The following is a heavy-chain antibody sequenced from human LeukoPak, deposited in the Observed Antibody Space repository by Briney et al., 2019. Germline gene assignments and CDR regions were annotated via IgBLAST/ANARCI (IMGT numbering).Heavy chain of an antibody. J-gene: IGHJ3*02. V-gene: IGHV1-8*01. Sequence: ASVKVSCKASGYTFTSYDINWVRQATGQGLEWMGWMNPNSGNTGYAQKFQGRVTMTRNTSISTAYMELSSLRSEDTAVYYCAGPPYRGGDAFDIWGQGTMVTVSS. D-gene: IGHD1-26*01. CDR1: GYTFTSYD. CDR3: AGPPYRGGDAFDI. CDR2: MNPNSGNT.